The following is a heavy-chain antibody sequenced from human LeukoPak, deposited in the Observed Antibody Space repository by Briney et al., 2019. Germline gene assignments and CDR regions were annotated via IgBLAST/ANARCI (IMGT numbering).Heavy chain of an antibody. CDR3: TTGGVGWFDP. J-gene: IGHJ5*02. D-gene: IGHD1-26*01. Sequence: PGGSLRLSCAASGFTFTNAWMRWVRQAPGKGLEWVGRIKSKTEGGTTDYAAPLKGRFTISRDDSQNTLYLQMNSLKTEDTAVYYCTTGGVGWFDPWGQGALVTVSS. CDR1: GFTFTNAW. V-gene: IGHV3-15*01. CDR2: IKSKTEGGTT.